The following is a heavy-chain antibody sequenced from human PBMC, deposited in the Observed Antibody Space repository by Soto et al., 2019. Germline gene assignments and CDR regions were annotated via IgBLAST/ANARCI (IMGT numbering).Heavy chain of an antibody. V-gene: IGHV3-64*01. CDR1: GFTLSGYA. CDR3: ARRARPDFYYMDV. Sequence: GGSLRLSCAASGFTLSGYAMDWVRQAPGKGLEYVSGISTNGVGTYYANSVQGRFTISRDNSKNTVYLQMGSLRPEDMAVYYCARRARPDFYYMDVWGKGTTVTVSS. CDR2: ISTNGVGT. J-gene: IGHJ6*03. D-gene: IGHD6-6*01.